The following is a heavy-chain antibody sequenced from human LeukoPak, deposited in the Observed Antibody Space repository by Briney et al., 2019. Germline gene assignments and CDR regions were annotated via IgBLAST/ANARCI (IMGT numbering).Heavy chain of an antibody. CDR2: ISGSSSTI. Sequence: GGSLRLSCAASAFTFSTYTMNWVRQAPGKGLDWVAYISGSSSTIYYADSVKGRFTISRDNAKNSLYLQMNSLRAEDTALYYCARETIFGARDFDYWGQGTLVTVSS. D-gene: IGHD3-3*01. V-gene: IGHV3-48*04. J-gene: IGHJ4*02. CDR3: ARETIFGARDFDY. CDR1: AFTFSTYT.